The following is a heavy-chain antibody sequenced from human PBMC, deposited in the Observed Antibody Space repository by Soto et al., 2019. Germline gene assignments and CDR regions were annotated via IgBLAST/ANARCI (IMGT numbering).Heavy chain of an antibody. CDR3: ARNRGSSWYDGFDY. V-gene: IGHV3-66*01. Sequence: EVQLVESGGGLVQPGGSLRLSCAASGFTVSSNYISWVRQAPGKGLEWVSVIYSGGSTYYADSVKGRFTISRDNSRNTLYLQMNSLRAEDTAVYYCARNRGSSWYDGFDYWGQGTLVTVSS. J-gene: IGHJ4*02. CDR2: IYSGGST. CDR1: GFTVSSNY. D-gene: IGHD6-13*01.